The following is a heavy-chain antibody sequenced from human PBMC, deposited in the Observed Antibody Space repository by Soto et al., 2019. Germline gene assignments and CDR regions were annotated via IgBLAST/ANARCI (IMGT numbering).Heavy chain of an antibody. V-gene: IGHV1-2*04. CDR1: GYTFTGYY. CDR2: INPNSGGT. J-gene: IGHJ4*02. D-gene: IGHD5-12*01. CDR3: ARDPGYSGQYDY. Sequence: QVQLVQSGAEVKKPGASVKVSCKASGYTFTGYYMHWVRQAPGQGLEWMGWINPNSGGTNYAQKVQGWVTMTRDTSISTAYRELSRLRADDTAVYYCARDPGYSGQYDYRGQGTLVTVSS.